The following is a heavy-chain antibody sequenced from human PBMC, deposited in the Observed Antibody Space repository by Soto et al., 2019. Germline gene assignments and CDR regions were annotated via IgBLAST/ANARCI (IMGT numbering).Heavy chain of an antibody. J-gene: IGHJ4*02. Sequence: QVQLQQWGAGLLKPSETLSLTCAVYGGSFSGYYWSWIRQPPGKGLEWIGEINHSGSTNYNPSLKSRVTISVDTSKNQFSLKLSSVTAADTAVYYCASSGLPAANLDYWGQGTLVTVSS. CDR3: ASSGLPAANLDY. CDR1: GGSFSGYY. D-gene: IGHD2-2*01. V-gene: IGHV4-34*01. CDR2: INHSGST.